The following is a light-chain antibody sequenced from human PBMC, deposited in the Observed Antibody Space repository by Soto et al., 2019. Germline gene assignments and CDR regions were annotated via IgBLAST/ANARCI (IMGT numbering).Light chain of an antibody. J-gene: IGLJ1*01. CDR3: GSWDSSLSAYV. CDR2: DDN. Sequence: QSVLTQPPSVSAAPGQKVTIPCSGSSSNIGGNSVSWYQQLPGTAPKLLIYDDNKRPSGIPDRFSGSKSGTSATLGITGFQTGDEADYYCGSWDSSLSAYVFGTGTKVTVL. V-gene: IGLV1-51*01. CDR1: SSNIGGNS.